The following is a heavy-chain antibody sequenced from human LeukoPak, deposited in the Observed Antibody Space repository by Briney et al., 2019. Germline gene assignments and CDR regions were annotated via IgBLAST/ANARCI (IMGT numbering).Heavy chain of an antibody. J-gene: IGHJ4*02. CDR1: GGSISSYY. CDR2: IYTRGST. V-gene: IGHV4-4*07. Sequence: PSETLSLTCTVSGGSISSYYWSWIRQPAGKGLEWIGRIYTRGSTNYNPSLKSRVTMSVDTSKNQFSLKLSSVTAADTAVYYCASSPPPGIAAAGTDYWGQGTLVTVSS. D-gene: IGHD6-13*01. CDR3: ASSPPPGIAAAGTDY.